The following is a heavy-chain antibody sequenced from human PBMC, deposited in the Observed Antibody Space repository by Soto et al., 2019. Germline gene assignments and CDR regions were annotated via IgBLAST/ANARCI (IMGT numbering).Heavy chain of an antibody. D-gene: IGHD3-3*01. CDR2: INPNSGGT. CDR3: ARVGQRFWSGDVYYYYYYGMDV. Sequence: ASVKVSCKASGNTFTSYDINWVRQATGHGLEWMGWINPNSGGTNYAQKFQGRVTMTRDTSISTAYMELSRLRSDDTAVYYCARVGQRFWSGDVYYYYYYGMDVWGQGTTVTVS. CDR1: GNTFTSYD. V-gene: IGHV1-2*02. J-gene: IGHJ6*02.